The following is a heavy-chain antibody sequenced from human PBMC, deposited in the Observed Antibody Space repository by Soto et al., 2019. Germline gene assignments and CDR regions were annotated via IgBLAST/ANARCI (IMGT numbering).Heavy chain of an antibody. D-gene: IGHD3-22*01. J-gene: IGHJ5*02. CDR1: GGTISTYT. CDR2: IIPIIGII. Sequence: QVQLVQSGAEVKKPGSSVKVSCKASGGTISTYTITWVRQAPGQGLEWMGRIIPIIGIINYAQKCQGRVTITADKFTGTAYMELTRLRSDDTAVYYCAGDPDSHYNDSHASSYPWGQGTLVTVSS. V-gene: IGHV1-69*08. CDR3: AGDPDSHYNDSHASSYP.